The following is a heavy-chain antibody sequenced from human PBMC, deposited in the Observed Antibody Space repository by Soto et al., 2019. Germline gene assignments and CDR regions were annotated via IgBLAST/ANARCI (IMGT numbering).Heavy chain of an antibody. Sequence: GGSLRLSCAASGFTVSSNYMSWVRQAPGKGLEWVSVIYSGGSTYYADSVKGRFTISRHNSKNTLYLQMNSLRAEDTAVYYCASSYCSGGSCLDAFDIWGQGTMVTVSS. CDR2: IYSGGST. J-gene: IGHJ3*02. CDR1: GFTVSSNY. CDR3: ASSYCSGGSCLDAFDI. V-gene: IGHV3-53*04. D-gene: IGHD2-15*01.